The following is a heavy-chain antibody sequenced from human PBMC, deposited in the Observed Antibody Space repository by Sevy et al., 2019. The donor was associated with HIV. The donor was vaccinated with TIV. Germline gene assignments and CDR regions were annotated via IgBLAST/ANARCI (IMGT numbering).Heavy chain of an antibody. CDR3: ARVLRGYYDSSGYYYFDY. J-gene: IGHJ4*02. CDR2: INPNSGGT. CDR1: GYTFTGYY. D-gene: IGHD3-22*01. Sequence: ASVKVSCKASGYTFTGYYMHWVRQAPGQGLEWMGWINPNSGGTNYAQKFQGRVTMTRDTSISTAYMELSRLGSDDTAVYYCARVLRGYYDSSGYYYFDYWGQGTLVTVSS. V-gene: IGHV1-2*02.